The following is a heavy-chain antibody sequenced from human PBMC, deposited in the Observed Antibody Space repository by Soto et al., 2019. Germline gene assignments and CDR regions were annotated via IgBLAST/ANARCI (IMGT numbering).Heavy chain of an antibody. V-gene: IGHV4-39*01. J-gene: IGHJ4*02. CDR3: ATSQKGYNWNYFDH. Sequence: WETLSLTCAVSGASISGSYYYWAWLRQSPGKGPEWIGSVFYTGFTSYNPSLESRVSVSVDTSKSQFSLKLSAVTAADTAVYYCATSQKGYNWNYFDHWGQGALVTVSS. D-gene: IGHD1-20*01. CDR1: GASISGSYYY. CDR2: VFYTGFT.